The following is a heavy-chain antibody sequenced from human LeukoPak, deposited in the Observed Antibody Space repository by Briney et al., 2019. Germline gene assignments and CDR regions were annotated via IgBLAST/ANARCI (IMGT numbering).Heavy chain of an antibody. Sequence: ASVKVSCKVPDYMLTSFGVSWVRQAPGQGLEWIGWSIGYSGKANYAQKLQDRITMTTDLSTSTVYMELKSLTSDDMAIYYCARGKTIDYWGQGTLVTVSS. V-gene: IGHV1-18*03. CDR1: DYMLTSFG. J-gene: IGHJ4*02. CDR2: SIGYSGKA. CDR3: ARGKTIDY. D-gene: IGHD1-1*01.